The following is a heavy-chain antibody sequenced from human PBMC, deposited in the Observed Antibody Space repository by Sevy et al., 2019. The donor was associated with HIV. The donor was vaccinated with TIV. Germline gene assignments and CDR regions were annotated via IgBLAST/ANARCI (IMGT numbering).Heavy chain of an antibody. D-gene: IGHD2-15*01. CDR2: ISPHNGDT. Sequence: ASVKVSCKTSGYTFTNYRIFWVRQAPGQGPESMGWISPHNGDTRYPQKFQGRVTLITDTSTTTAYMELRSLRSDDSALYYCARAYCSGGRCYSLAYWGQGTLVTVSS. V-gene: IGHV1-18*01. CDR1: GYTFTNYR. CDR3: ARAYCSGGRCYSLAY. J-gene: IGHJ4*02.